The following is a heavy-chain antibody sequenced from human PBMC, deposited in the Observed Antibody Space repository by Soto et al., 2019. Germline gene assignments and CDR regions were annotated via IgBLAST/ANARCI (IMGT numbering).Heavy chain of an antibody. CDR3: ARSTGGTGY. Sequence: ESGGGLVKPGGSLRLSCAASGFTFSSFSMNWVRQTPGKGLEWVSSISSSSNYIYYADSVRGRFTISRDNAKNSVYLQMNSLRAEDTAVYYCARSTGGTGYWGQGTLVTVSS. CDR1: GFTFSSFS. J-gene: IGHJ4*02. V-gene: IGHV3-21*01. D-gene: IGHD2-8*02. CDR2: ISSSSNYI.